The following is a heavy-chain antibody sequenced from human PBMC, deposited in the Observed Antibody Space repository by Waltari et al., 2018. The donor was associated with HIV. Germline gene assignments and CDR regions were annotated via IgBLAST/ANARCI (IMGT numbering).Heavy chain of an antibody. V-gene: IGHV3-33*01. Sequence: QVDLVESGGGVVQPGGSLRLSGTGCGFTFGRDAMHGVRQAPGKGLDWVAVIWYDGSQKYYGESVKGRFTISRDNPENTLHLQMYSLRVEDTAVYYCVRGPHTAVAGGPPHWGQGTLVTVSS. CDR3: VRGPHTAVAGGPPH. CDR1: GFTFGRDA. CDR2: IWYDGSQK. J-gene: IGHJ4*02. D-gene: IGHD6-19*01.